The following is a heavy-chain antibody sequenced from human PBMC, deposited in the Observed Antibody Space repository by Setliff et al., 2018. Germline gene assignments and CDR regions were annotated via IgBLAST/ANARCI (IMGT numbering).Heavy chain of an antibody. V-gene: IGHV4-31*03. Sequence: LSLTCTVSGGSISSGGYYWSWIRQHPGKGLEWIGYIYYSGSTYYNPSLKSRVTISVDTSKNQFSLKLSSVTAADTAVYYCARQGYYNFWSGYSEYYYYYMDVWGKGTTVTVSS. CDR1: GGSISSGGYY. J-gene: IGHJ6*03. D-gene: IGHD3-3*01. CDR3: ARQGYYNFWSGYSEYYYYYMDV. CDR2: IYYSGST.